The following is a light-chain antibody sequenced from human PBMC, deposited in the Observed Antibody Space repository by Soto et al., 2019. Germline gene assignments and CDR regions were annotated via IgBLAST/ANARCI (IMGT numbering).Light chain of an antibody. CDR3: QQNNSYQYP. CDR1: QSMSSW. J-gene: IGKJ2*01. Sequence: DIQMTQSPSTLSASVADRVTITCRASQSMSSWLAWYQQNPGKAPKVLIYEASSLESGVPSRISGSVSGTVFTLTISSMQPDDFASYCCQQNNSYQYPFGQGTKLKIK. V-gene: IGKV1-5*03. CDR2: EAS.